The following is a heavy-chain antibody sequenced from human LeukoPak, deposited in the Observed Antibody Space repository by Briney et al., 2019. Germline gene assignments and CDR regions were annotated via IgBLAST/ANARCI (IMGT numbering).Heavy chain of an antibody. CDR2: ISSSSSYI. CDR3: ARESGSSGYAGYFDF. J-gene: IGHJ4*02. CDR1: GFTFSSYS. V-gene: IGHV3-21*01. Sequence: GGSLRLSCAASGFTFSSYSMNWDRQAPGKGLEWVSSISSSSSYIYYADSVKGRFTISRDNSKNTLYLQMNSLRAEDTAVYYCARESGSSGYAGYFDFRGQGTLVTVSS. D-gene: IGHD3-22*01.